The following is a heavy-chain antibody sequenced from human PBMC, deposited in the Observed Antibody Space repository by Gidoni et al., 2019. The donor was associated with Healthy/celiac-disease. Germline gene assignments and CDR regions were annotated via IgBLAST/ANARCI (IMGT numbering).Heavy chain of an antibody. V-gene: IGHV1-69*01. D-gene: IGHD3-22*01. CDR1: GGTFRSYA. CDR3: ATATYYYDSSGYYPNWFDP. Sequence: QVQLVQSGAGVKKPGSSVKVSSKASGGTFRSYAISWVRQAPGQGLEWIGGIIPIIGTANYAQKFQGRVTITADESTSTAYMELSSLRSEDTAVYYCATATYYYDSSGYYPNWFDPWGQGTLVTVSS. J-gene: IGHJ5*02. CDR2: IIPIIGTA.